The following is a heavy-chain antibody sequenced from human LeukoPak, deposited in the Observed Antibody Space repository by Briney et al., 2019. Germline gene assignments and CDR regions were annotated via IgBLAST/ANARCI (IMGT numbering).Heavy chain of an antibody. J-gene: IGHJ3*02. Sequence: PGGSLRLSCAASGFTFSDYYMSWIRQAPGKGLEWVSAISGSGGSTYYADSVKGRFTISRDNSKNTLYLQMNSLRAEDTAVYYCAKDSGSYISAFDIWGQGTMVTVSS. V-gene: IGHV3-23*01. D-gene: IGHD1-26*01. CDR3: AKDSGSYISAFDI. CDR2: ISGSGGST. CDR1: GFTFSDYY.